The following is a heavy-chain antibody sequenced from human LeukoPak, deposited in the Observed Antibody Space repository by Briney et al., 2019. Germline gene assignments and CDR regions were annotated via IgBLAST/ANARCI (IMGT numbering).Heavy chain of an antibody. CDR2: IYYSGST. D-gene: IGHD2-2*01. CDR1: GGSISSSSYY. J-gene: IGHJ3*02. V-gene: IGHV4-39*01. CDR3: ASYCSSTSCASSAFDI. Sequence: SETLSLTCTVSGGSISSSSYYWGWIRQPPGKGLEWIGSIYYSGSTYYNPSLKSRVTISVDTSKNQFSLKLSSVTAADTAVYYCASYCSSTSCASSAFDIWGQETMVTVSS.